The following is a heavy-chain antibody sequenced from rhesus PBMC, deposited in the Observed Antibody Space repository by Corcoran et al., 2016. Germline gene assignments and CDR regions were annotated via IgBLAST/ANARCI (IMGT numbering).Heavy chain of an antibody. Sequence: QVQLQESGPGLVKPSETLSLTCAVSGGSISSNYWSWIRQAPGKGLEWIGRNNGSVVSTDDNPALRGRVSLSQDTSKNRFSRKLSSVTAANTAVYYCARSASTYTVTTVYFDYWGQGVLVTVSS. V-gene: IGHV4-160*01. CDR1: GGSISSNY. CDR2: NNGSVVST. CDR3: ARSASTYTVTTVYFDY. D-gene: IGHD4-23*01. J-gene: IGHJ4*01.